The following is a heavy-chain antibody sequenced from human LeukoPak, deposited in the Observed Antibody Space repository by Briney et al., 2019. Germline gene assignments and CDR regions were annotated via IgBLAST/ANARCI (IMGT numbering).Heavy chain of an antibody. CDR3: ARVRSSSWYPAPFDY. CDR1: GYTFTSYG. CDR2: ISAYTGNT. V-gene: IGHV1-18*01. Sequence: GASVKVSCKASGYTFTSYGISWVRQAPGQGLEWMGWISAYTGNTNYAQKLQGRVTMTTDTSTSTAYMELRSLRSDDTAVYYCARVRSSSWYPAPFDYWGQGTLVTVSS. J-gene: IGHJ4*02. D-gene: IGHD6-13*01.